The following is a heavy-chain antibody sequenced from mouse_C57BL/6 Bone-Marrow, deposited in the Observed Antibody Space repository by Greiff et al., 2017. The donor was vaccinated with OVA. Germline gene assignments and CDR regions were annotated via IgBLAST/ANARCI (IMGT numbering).Heavy chain of an antibody. CDR2: IDPSDSYT. V-gene: IGHV1-50*01. CDR3: ARQDYYVPYYIDY. J-gene: IGHJ2*01. Sequence: QVQLQQPGAELVKPGASVKLSCKASGYTFTSYWMQWVKQRPGQGLEWIGEIDPSDSYTNYNQKFKGKATLTVDTSSSTAYMQLSSLTSEDSAVXYGARQDYYVPYYIDYWGQGTTLTVSS. D-gene: IGHD1-1*01. CDR1: GYTFTSYW.